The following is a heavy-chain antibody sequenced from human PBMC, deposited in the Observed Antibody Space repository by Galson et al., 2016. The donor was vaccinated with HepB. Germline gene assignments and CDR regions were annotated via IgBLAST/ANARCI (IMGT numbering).Heavy chain of an antibody. CDR1: GYTLTDYY. D-gene: IGHD3-10*01. J-gene: IGHJ6*02. CDR3: ARVFTMVRGVTNTFYYYGMDV. V-gene: IGHV1-2*02. Sequence: SVKVSCKASGYTLTDYYIHWVRQAPGQGLEWMGWINPNSGGTNYAQKFQGRVTMTRDTSISTAYMELSGLKSDDTAVYYCARVFTMVRGVTNTFYYYGMDVWGQGTTVTVSS. CDR2: INPNSGGT.